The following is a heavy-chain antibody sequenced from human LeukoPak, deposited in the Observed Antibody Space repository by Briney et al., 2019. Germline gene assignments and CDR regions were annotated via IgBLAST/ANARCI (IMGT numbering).Heavy chain of an antibody. Sequence: GASVKVSCKASGYTFSNYDINWVRQATGQGLEWMGWMNPKSGNTGYAQNFQGRVTMTRNSSITTSYMELSSLRSEDTAVYYCARASRTYFGDYLYYFDSWGQGNLVTVSS. D-gene: IGHD4-17*01. CDR1: GYTFSNYD. J-gene: IGHJ4*02. V-gene: IGHV1-8*01. CDR3: ARASRTYFGDYLYYFDS. CDR2: MNPKSGNT.